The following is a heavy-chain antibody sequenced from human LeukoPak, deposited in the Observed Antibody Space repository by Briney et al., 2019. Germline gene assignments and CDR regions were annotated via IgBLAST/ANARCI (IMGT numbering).Heavy chain of an antibody. Sequence: GGSLRLSCAASGFTFSSYSMNWVRQAPGKGLEWVSSISSSSSYIYYADSVKGRFTISRDNAKNSLYLQMNSLRAEDTAVYYCAIYITMIVVDGKYAFDIWGQGTMVTVSS. CDR1: GFTFSSYS. V-gene: IGHV3-21*01. CDR2: ISSSSSYI. J-gene: IGHJ3*02. D-gene: IGHD3-22*01. CDR3: AIYITMIVVDGKYAFDI.